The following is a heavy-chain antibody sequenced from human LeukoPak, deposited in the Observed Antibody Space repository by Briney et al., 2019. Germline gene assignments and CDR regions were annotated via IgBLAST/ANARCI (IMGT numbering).Heavy chain of an antibody. Sequence: SETLSLTCAVYGGSFSGYYWSWIRQPPGKGLEWIGEINHSGSTNYNPSLKSRVTISVDTSKNQFSLRLSSVTAADTAVYYCARRSGYSSGWYTGPFNWFDPWGQGTLVTVSS. J-gene: IGHJ5*02. CDR3: ARRSGYSSGWYTGPFNWFDP. CDR2: INHSGST. CDR1: GGSFSGYY. D-gene: IGHD6-19*01. V-gene: IGHV4-34*01.